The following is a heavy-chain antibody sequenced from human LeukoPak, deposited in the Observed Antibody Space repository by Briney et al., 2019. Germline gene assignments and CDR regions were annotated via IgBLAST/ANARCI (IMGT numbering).Heavy chain of an antibody. Sequence: SGGSLRLSCAASGFTFSSYWMSWVRQAPGKGLEWVAFIRYDGSNKYYADSVKGRFTISRGNSKNTLYLQMNSLRAEDTAVHYCAKMSSGTRFDFDYWGQGTLVTVSS. CDR3: AKMSSGTRFDFDY. V-gene: IGHV3-30*02. CDR2: IRYDGSNK. J-gene: IGHJ4*02. CDR1: GFTFSSYW. D-gene: IGHD1-26*01.